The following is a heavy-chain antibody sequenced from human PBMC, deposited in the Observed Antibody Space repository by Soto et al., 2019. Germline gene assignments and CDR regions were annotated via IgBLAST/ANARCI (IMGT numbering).Heavy chain of an antibody. CDR2: ISSSSSYI. J-gene: IGHJ4*02. V-gene: IGHV3-21*01. Sequence: GGSLILSCAASGITFSIYSMNWVRQAPGKGLEWVSSISSSSSYIYYGESVEGRFTISRDNAKNSLFLQMNSLRAEDTAVYFCAREPYLPKARNDFWGQGTLVTVSS. CDR1: GITFSIYS. CDR3: AREPYLPKARNDF.